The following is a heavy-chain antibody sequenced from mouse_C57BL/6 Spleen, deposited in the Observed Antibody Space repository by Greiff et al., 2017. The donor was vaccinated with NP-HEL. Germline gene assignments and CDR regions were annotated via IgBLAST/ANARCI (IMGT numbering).Heavy chain of an antibody. V-gene: IGHV14-2*01. J-gene: IGHJ3*01. Sequence: VQLQQPGAELVKPGASVKLSCKASGYTFTSYWMHWVKQRTEQGLEWIGRIDPEDGETKYAPKFQGKATITADTSSNTAYLQLSSLTSEDTAVYYCASNPFAYWGQGTLVTVSA. CDR1: GYTFTSYW. CDR3: ASNPFAY. CDR2: IDPEDGET.